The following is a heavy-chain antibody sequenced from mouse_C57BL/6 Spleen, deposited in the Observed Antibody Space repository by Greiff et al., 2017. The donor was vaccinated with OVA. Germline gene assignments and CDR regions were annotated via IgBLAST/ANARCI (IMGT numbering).Heavy chain of an antibody. J-gene: IGHJ2*01. V-gene: IGHV5-9*01. CDR3: ARGNFFDY. Sequence: EVNVVESGGGLVKPGGSLKLSCAASGFTFSSYTMSWVRQTPEKRLEWVATISGGGGNTYYPDSVKGRFTISRDNAKNTLYLQMSSLRSEDTALYYCARGNFFDYWGQGTTLTVSS. CDR1: GFTFSSYT. CDR2: ISGGGGNT.